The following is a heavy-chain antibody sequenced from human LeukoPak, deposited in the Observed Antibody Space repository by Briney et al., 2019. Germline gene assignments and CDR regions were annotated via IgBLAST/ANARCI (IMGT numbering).Heavy chain of an antibody. V-gene: IGHV3-15*01. CDR1: GFTFSNVW. CDR3: TTIGLTMIATCDY. J-gene: IGHJ4*02. Sequence: GGSLRLSCAASGFTFSNVWMIWVRQAPGKGLEWVGRIKSKADGGTTDYAAPVKGRFTISGDDSKNTLYLEVNSLTTEDTAVYYCTTIGLTMIATCDYWGQGTLVTVSS. D-gene: IGHD3-22*01. CDR2: IKSKADGGTT.